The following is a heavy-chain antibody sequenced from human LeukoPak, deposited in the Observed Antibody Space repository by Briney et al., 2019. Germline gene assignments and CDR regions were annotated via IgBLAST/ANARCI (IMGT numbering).Heavy chain of an antibody. V-gene: IGHV4-30-2*01. CDR3: ASRKGTTVTTYFDY. D-gene: IGHD4-17*01. J-gene: IGHJ4*02. CDR1: GGSISSGDYY. CDR2: IYHSGST. Sequence: SRTLSLTCTVSGGSISSGDYYWSWVRQPPGKGLEWIGYIYHSGSTFYNPSLKSRVTISVDRSKNQFSLKLSSVTAADTAVYYCASRKGTTVTTYFDYWGQGTLVTVSS.